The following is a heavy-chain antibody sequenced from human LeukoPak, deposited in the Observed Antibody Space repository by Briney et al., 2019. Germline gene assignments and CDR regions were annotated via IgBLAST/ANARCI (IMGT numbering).Heavy chain of an antibody. CDR2: ISSSGSTI. V-gene: IGHV3-48*03. D-gene: IGHD6-13*01. J-gene: IGHJ4*02. CDR3: ARDPTAGTGSVLLTNYFDY. Sequence: GGSLRLSCAASGFTFSSYEMNWVRQAPGKGLEWVSYISSSGSTIYYADSVKGRFTISRDNAKNSLYLQMNSLRAEDTAVYYCARDPTAGTGSVLLTNYFDYWGQGTLVTVSS. CDR1: GFTFSSYE.